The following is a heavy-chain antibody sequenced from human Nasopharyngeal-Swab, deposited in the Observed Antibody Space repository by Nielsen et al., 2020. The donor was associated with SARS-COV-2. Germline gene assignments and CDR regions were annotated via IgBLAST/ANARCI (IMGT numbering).Heavy chain of an antibody. V-gene: IGHV3-23*01. Sequence: GGSLRLSCAASGFTFSSYSMSWLRQAPGKGLEWVSTITGNGDTTYYADSVKGRFTISRDNSENTVYLQMNSLRVDDTGVYYCAIVEWDLPPNVWGQGTLVAVSS. CDR1: GFTFSSYS. J-gene: IGHJ4*02. D-gene: IGHD1-26*01. CDR2: ITGNGDTT. CDR3: AIVEWDLPPNV.